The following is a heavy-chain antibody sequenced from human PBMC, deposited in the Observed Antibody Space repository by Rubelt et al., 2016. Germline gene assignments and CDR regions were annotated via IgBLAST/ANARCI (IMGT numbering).Heavy chain of an antibody. D-gene: IGHD3-10*01. Sequence: QVQLQQWGAGLLQPSETLSFTCAVYGGSFSGYYWSWIRQPPGKGLEWIGEINPSGSTNYNPSLKSLVTLVVVPSKNQFSPKLGLLSASDTAGDFLGSQRVDNKVGRLQSAVDYWGQGTLVTVAS. V-gene: IGHV4-34*06. CDR1: GGSFSGYY. CDR3: GSQRVDNKVGRLQSAVDY. CDR2: INPSGST. J-gene: IGHJ4*02.